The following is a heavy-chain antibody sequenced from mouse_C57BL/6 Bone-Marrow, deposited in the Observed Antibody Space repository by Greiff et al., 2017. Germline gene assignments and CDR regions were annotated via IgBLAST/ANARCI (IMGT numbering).Heavy chain of an antibody. CDR2: IDPETGGT. J-gene: IGHJ2*01. CDR3: TRSVITTVVAFDY. CDR1: GYTFTDYE. V-gene: IGHV1-15*01. Sequence: VQLQESGAELVRPGASVTLSCKASGYTFTDYEMHWVKQTPVHGLEWIGAIDPETGGTAYNQKFKGKARLTADKSSSTAYMELRSLTSEDSAVDYCTRSVITTVVAFDYWGQGTTLTVSS. D-gene: IGHD1-1*01.